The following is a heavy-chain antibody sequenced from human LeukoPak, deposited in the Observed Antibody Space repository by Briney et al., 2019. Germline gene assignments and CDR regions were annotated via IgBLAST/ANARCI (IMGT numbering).Heavy chain of an antibody. D-gene: IGHD6-13*01. V-gene: IGHV4-39*07. CDR1: GGSISSSSYY. J-gene: IGHJ4*02. CDR3: ARDQGGWAASFDY. Sequence: RSSETLSLTCTVSGGSISSSSYYWGWIRQPPGKGLEWIGSIYYSGSTYYNPSLKSRVTISVDTSKNQFSLKLSSVTAADTAVYYCARDQGGWAASFDYWGQGTLVTVSS. CDR2: IYYSGST.